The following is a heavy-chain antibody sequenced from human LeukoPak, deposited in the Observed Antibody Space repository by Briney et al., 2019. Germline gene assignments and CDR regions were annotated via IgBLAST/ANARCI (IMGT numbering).Heavy chain of an antibody. J-gene: IGHJ4*02. D-gene: IGHD3-9*01. V-gene: IGHV1-8*01. CDR3: ARHILTGHFDY. Sequence: ASVKVSCKASGYTFTSYDINWVRQATGQGLEWMGWMNPNSGNTGYAQKLQGRVTMTTDTSTSTAYMDLRSLRSDDTAVYYCARHILTGHFDYWGQGTLVTVSS. CDR1: GYTFTSYD. CDR2: MNPNSGNT.